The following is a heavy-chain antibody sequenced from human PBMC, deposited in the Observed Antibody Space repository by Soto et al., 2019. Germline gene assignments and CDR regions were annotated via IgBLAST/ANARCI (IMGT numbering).Heavy chain of an antibody. J-gene: IGHJ4*02. CDR2: VYPFDDNT. CDR1: GYSFTSYC. CDR3: ARLGGLVGATSLEYYFGY. D-gene: IGHD1-26*01. V-gene: IGHV5-51*01. Sequence: GESLKLRCKGSGYSFTSYCIGWVRQMPGKGPEWMGIVYPFDDNTRYSPSFQGQVTISADKSISTAYLQWSSLKASDTAMYYCARLGGLVGATSLEYYFGYWRQGTLVTVSS.